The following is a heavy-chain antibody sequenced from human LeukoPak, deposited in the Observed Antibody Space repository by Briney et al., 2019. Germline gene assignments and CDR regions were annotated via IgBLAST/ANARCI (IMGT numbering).Heavy chain of an antibody. CDR2: IYPGDFDT. J-gene: IGHJ4*02. Sequence: GESLKISCKGSGYSFPSYWIGWVRQMPGKGLEWMGIIYPGDFDTRYSPSFQGQVTISVDKSISTAYLQWSSLKTSDTAMYYCARPTTVTSAIDYWGQGTLVTVSS. V-gene: IGHV5-51*01. CDR1: GYSFPSYW. D-gene: IGHD4-17*01. CDR3: ARPTTVTSAIDY.